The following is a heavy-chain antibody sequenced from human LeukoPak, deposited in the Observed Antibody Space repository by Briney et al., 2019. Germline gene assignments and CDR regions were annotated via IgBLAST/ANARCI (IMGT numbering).Heavy chain of an antibody. J-gene: IGHJ4*02. CDR2: ISSSSSYI. Sequence: GGSLRLSCAASGFTFSSYSMNWVRQPPGKGLEWVSSISSSSSYIYYADSVKGRFTISRDNTKNSLYLHMNSLRAEDTAVYYCARDHYRLGYCSFTSCYGGYWGQGTLVTVSS. D-gene: IGHD2-2*01. CDR3: ARDHYRLGYCSFTSCYGGY. CDR1: GFTFSSYS. V-gene: IGHV3-21*01.